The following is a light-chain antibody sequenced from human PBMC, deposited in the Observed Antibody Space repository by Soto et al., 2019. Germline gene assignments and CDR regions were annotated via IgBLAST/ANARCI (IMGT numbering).Light chain of an antibody. CDR3: QQLRSYPST. V-gene: IGKV1-9*01. J-gene: IGKJ4*01. CDR1: RDISSY. Sequence: IQVTQSASSLSASVGDRVTITCRASRDISSYLAWYQQKPGKAPTLLIYAASTLQSGVPSRFSGSGFGTDFTLTISSLQAEDFASYYCQQLRSYPSTFGGGTKVDI. CDR2: AAS.